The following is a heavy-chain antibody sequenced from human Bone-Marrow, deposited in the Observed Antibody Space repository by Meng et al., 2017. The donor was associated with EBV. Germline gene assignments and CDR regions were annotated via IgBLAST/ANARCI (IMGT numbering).Heavy chain of an antibody. D-gene: IGHD3-10*01. CDR2: ISGSGGST. CDR1: GFTFSSYA. Sequence: EVQLLESGGGLVQPGGSLRLSCAASGFTFSSYAMSWVRQAPGKGLEWVSGISGSGGSTYYADSVKGRFTISRDNSNNTLYLQMNNLRAEDTAVYYCASTLLRGAQRGYWGQGTLVTVSS. J-gene: IGHJ4*02. V-gene: IGHV3-23*01. CDR3: ASTLLRGAQRGY.